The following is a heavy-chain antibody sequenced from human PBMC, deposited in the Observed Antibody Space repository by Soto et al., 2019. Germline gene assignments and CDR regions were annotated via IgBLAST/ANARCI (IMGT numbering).Heavy chain of an antibody. CDR2: VYYSGST. D-gene: IGHD3-10*01. CDR1: GGSISSGGYY. CDR3: AAMPHHYSSSGTYWYYFDY. V-gene: IGHV4-61*08. J-gene: IGHJ4*02. Sequence: SETLSLTCTVPGGSISSGGYYWSWVRQPPGKGLEWIAYVYYSGSTMYNPSLKSRVTISVDMSKNQFSLKLNSVTAADTAVYYCAAMPHHYSSSGTYWYYFDYWSLGTLVTVSS.